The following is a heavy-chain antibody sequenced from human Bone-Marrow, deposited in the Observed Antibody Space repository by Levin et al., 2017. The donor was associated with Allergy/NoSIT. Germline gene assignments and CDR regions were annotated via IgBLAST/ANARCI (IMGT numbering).Heavy chain of an antibody. J-gene: IGHJ4*02. D-gene: IGHD5-18*01. V-gene: IGHV3-21*01. CDR2: ISSSSSYI. CDR3: AREDTAMSNFDY. Sequence: AGGSLRLSCAASGFTFSSYSMNWVRQAPGKGLEWVSSISSSSSYIYYADSVKGRFTISRDNAKNSLYLQMNSLRAEDTAVYYCAREDTAMSNFDYWGQGTLVTVSS. CDR1: GFTFSSYS.